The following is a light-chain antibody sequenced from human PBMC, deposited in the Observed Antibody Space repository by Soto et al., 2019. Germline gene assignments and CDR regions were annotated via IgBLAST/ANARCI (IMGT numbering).Light chain of an antibody. J-gene: IGKJ1*01. Sequence: ITQSQTTLSVSPGERVTLSCRASQSISSNLAWYQLKAGQTPRLLVYGASTRATGFPGKFSGSGSGTEFTLTISDLQSEDFAVYFCQQYNDWPPTFGQGTKV. CDR1: QSISSN. CDR2: GAS. CDR3: QQYNDWPPT. V-gene: IGKV3-15*01.